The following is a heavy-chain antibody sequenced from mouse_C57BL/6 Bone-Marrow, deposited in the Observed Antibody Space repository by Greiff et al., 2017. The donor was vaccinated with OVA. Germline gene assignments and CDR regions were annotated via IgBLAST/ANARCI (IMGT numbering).Heavy chain of an antibody. CDR2: INPNNGGT. CDR3: AGEYYGGGYNWYFDV. D-gene: IGHD1-1*01. Sequence: VQLKQSGPELVKPGASVKISCKASGYTFTDYYMNWVKQSHGQSLEWIGDINPNNGGTSYNQKFKGKATLTVDKSSSTAYMALRSLTSEDSAVYYCAGEYYGGGYNWYFDVWGTGTTVTVSS. J-gene: IGHJ1*03. V-gene: IGHV1-26*01. CDR1: GYTFTDYY.